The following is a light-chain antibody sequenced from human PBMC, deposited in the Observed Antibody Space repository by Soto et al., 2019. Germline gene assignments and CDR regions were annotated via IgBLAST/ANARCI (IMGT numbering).Light chain of an antibody. V-gene: IGLV1-44*01. CDR2: SNN. CDR1: SSNIGSNT. J-gene: IGLJ1*01. Sequence: QSVLTQPPSASGTPGQRVTISCSRSSSNIGSNTVNWYQQLPGTAPKLLIYSNNQRPSGVPDRFSGSKSGTSASLAISGLQSEDEADYYCAAWDDSLIYVFGTGTKLTVL. CDR3: AAWDDSLIYV.